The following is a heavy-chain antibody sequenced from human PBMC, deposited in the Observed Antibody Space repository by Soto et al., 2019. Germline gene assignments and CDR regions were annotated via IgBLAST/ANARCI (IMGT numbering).Heavy chain of an antibody. CDR3: ARDYYDSSGSLDY. V-gene: IGHV1-69*04. CDR2: IIPILGIA. CDR1: GGTFSSYT. D-gene: IGHD3-22*01. Sequence: GASVKVSCKASGGTFSSYTISWVRQAPGQGLEWMGRIIPILGIANYAQKFQGRVTITADKSTSTAYMELSSLRSEDTAVYYCARDYYDSSGSLDYWGQGTLVTVS. J-gene: IGHJ4*02.